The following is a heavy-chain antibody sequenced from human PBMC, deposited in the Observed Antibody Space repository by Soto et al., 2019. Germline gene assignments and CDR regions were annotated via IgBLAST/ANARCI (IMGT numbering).Heavy chain of an antibody. J-gene: IGHJ4*02. CDR2: ISYDGSNK. Sequence: PGGSLRLSCAASGFTFSSYAMHWVRQAPGKGLEWVAVISYDGSNKYYADSVKGRFTISRDSSKNTLYLQMNSLRADDTALYYCARGVTDSSGWTRTFDYWGQGTLVTVSS. D-gene: IGHD6-19*01. CDR3: ARGVTDSSGWTRTFDY. CDR1: GFTFSSYA. V-gene: IGHV3-30-3*01.